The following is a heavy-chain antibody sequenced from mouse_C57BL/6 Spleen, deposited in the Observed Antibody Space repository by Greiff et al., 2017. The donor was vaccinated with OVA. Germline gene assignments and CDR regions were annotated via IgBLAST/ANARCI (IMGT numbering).Heavy chain of an antibody. Sequence: EVQGVESGGGLVKPGGSLKLSCAASGFTFSSYAMSWVRQTPEKKLEWVATISDGGSYTYYPDNVKGRFTISRDNAKNNLYLQMSHLKSEDTAMYYCARDSNDAMDYWGQGTSVTVSS. J-gene: IGHJ4*01. V-gene: IGHV5-4*01. CDR1: GFTFSSYA. D-gene: IGHD2-5*01. CDR2: ISDGGSYT. CDR3: ARDSNDAMDY.